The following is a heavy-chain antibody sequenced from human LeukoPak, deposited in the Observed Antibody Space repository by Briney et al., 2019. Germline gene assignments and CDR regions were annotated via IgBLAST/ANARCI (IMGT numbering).Heavy chain of an antibody. V-gene: IGHV4-4*02. J-gene: IGHJ5*02. CDR2: IYHSGST. CDR3: ARCLFPYGYSSGWYSPGNWFDP. CDR1: GGSISSSNW. Sequence: KASGTLSLTCAVSGGSISSSNWWSWVRPPPGKGLEWIGEIYHSGSTNYNPSLKSRVTISVDTSKNHFSLKLSSVTAADTAVYYCARCLFPYGYSSGWYSPGNWFDPWGQGTLVTVSS. D-gene: IGHD6-19*01.